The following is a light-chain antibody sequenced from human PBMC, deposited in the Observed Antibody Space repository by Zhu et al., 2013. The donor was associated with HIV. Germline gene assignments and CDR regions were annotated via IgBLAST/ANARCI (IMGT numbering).Light chain of an antibody. J-gene: IGKJ2*01. V-gene: IGKV3-11*01. CDR3: QQRGSRPPYT. CDR2: DAS. Sequence: MTQSPDTLSVSPGERATLSCRASQSVSSYLAWYQQKPGQGPRLLIYDASNRATGIPVRFSGSGSGTDFTLTISSLEPEDSAVYYCQQRGSRPPYTFGQGTILEIK. CDR1: QSVSSY.